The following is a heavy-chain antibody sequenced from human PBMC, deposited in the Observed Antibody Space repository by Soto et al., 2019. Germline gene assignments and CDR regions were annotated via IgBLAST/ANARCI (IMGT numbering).Heavy chain of an antibody. J-gene: IGHJ4*02. CDR1: GFTFNNYA. CDR3: ARGYVGSWSDFDS. V-gene: IGHV3-23*01. D-gene: IGHD3-10*01. Sequence: DQLLESGGGAAQPGGSLRLSCVASGFTFNNYAMHWVRQAPGKGLEWVSSISDSATTTYYADSVKGRFTISRDNSKNTLHMQMKSLRAEDRAVYFCARGYVGSWSDFDSGGQGPLVTFS. CDR2: ISDSATTT.